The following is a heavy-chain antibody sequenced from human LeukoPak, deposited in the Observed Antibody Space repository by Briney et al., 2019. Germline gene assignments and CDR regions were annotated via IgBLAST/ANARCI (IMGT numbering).Heavy chain of an antibody. Sequence: SQTLSLTCTVTGGSISIGTYYWSWIRQPAGKGLEWIGRIYSSRSTNYNPSLKSRVTISIDTSKNQFSLNLSSVTAADTAVYYCARGRLTWDHCWFDPWGQGALVTVSS. CDR2: IYSSRST. CDR1: GGSISIGTYY. D-gene: IGHD1-26*01. V-gene: IGHV4-61*02. J-gene: IGHJ5*02. CDR3: ARGRLTWDHCWFDP.